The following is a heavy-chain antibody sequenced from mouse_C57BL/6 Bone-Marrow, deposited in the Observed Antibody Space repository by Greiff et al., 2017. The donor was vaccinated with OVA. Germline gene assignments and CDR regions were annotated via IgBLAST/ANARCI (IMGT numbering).Heavy chain of an antibody. J-gene: IGHJ4*01. CDR2: ISNGGGST. Sequence: EVMLVESGGGLVQPGGSPKLSRAASGFTFSDFYMYWIRQTPEKRLEWVAYISNGGGSTYYPDTVKGRFTISRDNAKNTLYLQMSRLKSEDTAMYYCARLDAMDYWGQGTSVTVSS. CDR3: ARLDAMDY. CDR1: GFTFSDFY. V-gene: IGHV5-12*01.